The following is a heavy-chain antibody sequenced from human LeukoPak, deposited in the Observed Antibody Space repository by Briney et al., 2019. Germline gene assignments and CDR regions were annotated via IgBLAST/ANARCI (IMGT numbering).Heavy chain of an antibody. V-gene: IGHV4-4*07. CDR3: ARDRYTWHDRDWFDS. CDR2: IFASGET. J-gene: IGHJ5*01. D-gene: IGHD1-20*01. Sequence: SKTLSLTCTVSGDSISTSYWSWIRQPAGKRMEWIGRIFASGETNYNPSLESRVIMSRDTSNNQFFLRLTSVTAADTAVYYCARDRYTWHDRDWFDSWGQGTLVTVSS. CDR1: GDSISTSY.